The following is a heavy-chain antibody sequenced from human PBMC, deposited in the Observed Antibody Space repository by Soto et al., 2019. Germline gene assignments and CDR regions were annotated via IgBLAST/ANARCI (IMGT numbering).Heavy chain of an antibody. CDR1: GFAFGGSA. CDR2: IRNKFSRYAT. J-gene: IGHJ2*01. V-gene: IGHV3-73*02. CDR3: NGLPGVGGGIGGRYLDL. D-gene: IGHD1-26*01. Sequence: EVQLVESGGGLVQPGGSLKLSCAASGFAFGGSAMHWVRQASGKGLEWVGRIRNKFSRYATAYAASVTGRFTISRDDSKNTVYLQMNSLKIEDTAVYYCNGLPGVGGGIGGRYLDLWGRGTLVIVSS.